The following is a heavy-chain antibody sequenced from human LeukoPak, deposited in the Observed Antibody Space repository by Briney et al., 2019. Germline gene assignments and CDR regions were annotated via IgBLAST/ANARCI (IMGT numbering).Heavy chain of an antibody. CDR3: ARAYQPLGGLSLPDY. V-gene: IGHV7-4-1*02. D-gene: IGHD3-16*02. CDR1: GYSFTTYA. J-gene: IGHJ4*02. Sequence: ASVKVSCRASGYSFTTYAMNWLRQAPGQGLEWMGWINPNTGNPTYAPGFTGRFVFSLDTSVSTAYLQISGLKADDTAVYYCARAYQPLGGLSLPDYWGQGTLVSVSS. CDR2: INPNTGNP.